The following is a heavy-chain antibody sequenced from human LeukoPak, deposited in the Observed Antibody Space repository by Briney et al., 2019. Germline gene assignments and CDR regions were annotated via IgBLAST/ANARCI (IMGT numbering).Heavy chain of an antibody. J-gene: IGHJ4*02. V-gene: IGHV1-24*01. Sequence: GASVKVSCKDSGYTLTELSMHWVRQAPGKGLEWMGGFDPEDGETIYAQKFQGRVTMTEDTSTGTAYMELSSLRSEDTAVYYCATRCFLGEWFVFDYWGQGTLVTVSS. CDR3: ATRCFLGEWFVFDY. CDR1: GYTLTELS. CDR2: FDPEDGET. D-gene: IGHD3-3*01.